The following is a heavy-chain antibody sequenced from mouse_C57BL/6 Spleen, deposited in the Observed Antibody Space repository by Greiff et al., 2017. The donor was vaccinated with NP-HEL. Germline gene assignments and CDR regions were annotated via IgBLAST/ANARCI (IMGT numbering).Heavy chain of an antibody. CDR2: INPYNGDT. J-gene: IGHJ2*01. D-gene: IGHD1-1*01. CDR3: ARGDSYGSSLFDY. Sequence: VQLQQSGPELVKPGDSVKISCKASGYSFTGYFMNWVMQSHGKSLEWIGRINPYNGDTFYNQKFKGKATLTVDKSSSTANMELRRLTSEDSAVYYCARGDSYGSSLFDYWGKGTTLTVAS. V-gene: IGHV1-20*01. CDR1: GYSFTGYF.